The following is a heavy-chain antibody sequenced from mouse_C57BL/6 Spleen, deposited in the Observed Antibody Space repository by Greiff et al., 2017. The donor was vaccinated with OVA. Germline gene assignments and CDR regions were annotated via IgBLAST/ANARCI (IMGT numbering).Heavy chain of an antibody. D-gene: IGHD2-4*01. CDR2: IYPGSGNT. Sequence: VQLQQSGAELVRPGASVKLSCKASGYTFTDYYINWVKQRPGQGLEWIARIYPGSGNTYYNEKFKGKATLTAEKSSSTAYMQLSSLTSEDSAVYFWAREGGLRRGFDYWGQGTTLTVSS. V-gene: IGHV1-76*01. J-gene: IGHJ2*01. CDR3: AREGGLRRGFDY. CDR1: GYTFTDYY.